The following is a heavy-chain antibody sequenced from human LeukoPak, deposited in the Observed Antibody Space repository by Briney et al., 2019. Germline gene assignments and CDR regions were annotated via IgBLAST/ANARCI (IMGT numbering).Heavy chain of an antibody. Sequence: SETLSLTCTVSGYSISSGYYWGWIRQPPGKGLEWIGSIYHSGSTYYNPSLKSRVTISVDTSKNQFSLKLSSVTAADTAVYYCARVSSSGYYYYYYYYMDVWGKGTTVTVSS. CDR3: ARVSSSGYYYYYYYYMDV. D-gene: IGHD3-22*01. CDR2: IYHSGST. V-gene: IGHV4-38-2*02. CDR1: GYSISSGYY. J-gene: IGHJ6*03.